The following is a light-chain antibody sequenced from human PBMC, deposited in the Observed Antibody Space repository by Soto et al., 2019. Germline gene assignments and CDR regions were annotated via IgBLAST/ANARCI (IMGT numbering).Light chain of an antibody. Sequence: DFQMTQSPSSLSASVGDRVTITCRASQDIRNNLAWYLQKPGKVPQLLIYTASTLQSGVTSRLSASGSGTDSTLTISSLQPEDVGIYYCQKCNGAPFTFGPGTTVDIK. V-gene: IGKV1-27*01. CDR3: QKCNGAPFT. CDR2: TAS. CDR1: QDIRNN. J-gene: IGKJ3*01.